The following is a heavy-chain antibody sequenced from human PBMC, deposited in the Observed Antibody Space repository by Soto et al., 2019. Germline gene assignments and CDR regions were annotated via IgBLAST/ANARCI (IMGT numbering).Heavy chain of an antibody. D-gene: IGHD3-9*01. CDR3: ASTNFDWLSRYFDY. Sequence: SETLSLTCTVSGGSISSGGYYWSWIRQHPGKGLEWIGYIYYSGSTYYNPSLKSRVTISVDTSKNQFSLKLSSVTAADTAVYYCASTNFDWLSRYFDYLGQGTLVTVSS. CDR1: GGSISSGGYY. CDR2: IYYSGST. J-gene: IGHJ4*02. V-gene: IGHV4-31*03.